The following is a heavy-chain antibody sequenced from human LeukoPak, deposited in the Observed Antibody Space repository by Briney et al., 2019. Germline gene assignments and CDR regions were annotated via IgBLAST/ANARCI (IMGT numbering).Heavy chain of an antibody. CDR3: AKGEKSVVTANVDY. Sequence: GGSLRLSCAASGFNFSNYAMHWVRQAPGKGLEWVSAISGSGGSTYYADSVKGRFTISRDKSKNTLYLQMNSLRAEDTAVYYCAKGEKSVVTANVDYWGQGTLVTVSS. V-gene: IGHV3-23*01. D-gene: IGHD2-21*02. CDR2: ISGSGGST. J-gene: IGHJ4*02. CDR1: GFNFSNYA.